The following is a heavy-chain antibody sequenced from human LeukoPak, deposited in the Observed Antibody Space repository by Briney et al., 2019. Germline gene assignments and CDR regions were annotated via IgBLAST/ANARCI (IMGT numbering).Heavy chain of an antibody. V-gene: IGHV1-46*03. D-gene: IGHD1-1*01. Sequence: ASVTVSFTASGYTFTSYYMHWVRQAPGQGLEWMGIINPSGGSTSYAQKFQGRVTMTRDTSTSTVYMELSSLRSEDTAVYYCAILIWTGAFDIWGQGTMVTVSS. CDR3: AILIWTGAFDI. CDR1: GYTFTSYY. CDR2: INPSGGST. J-gene: IGHJ3*02.